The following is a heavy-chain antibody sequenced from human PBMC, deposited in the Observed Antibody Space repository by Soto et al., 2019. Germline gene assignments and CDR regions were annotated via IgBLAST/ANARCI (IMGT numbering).Heavy chain of an antibody. Sequence: GASVKVSCKASGYTFTGSYIHWVRQAPGQGLEWMGWINPNSGGTNYAQKLQGWVTMTRDTSISTAYMELSRLRCDDTAVYYCARGTAVPAAMIVPGLDYWGQGILVTVAS. J-gene: IGHJ4*02. CDR1: GYTFTGSY. CDR2: INPNSGGT. D-gene: IGHD2-2*01. CDR3: ARGTAVPAAMIVPGLDY. V-gene: IGHV1-2*04.